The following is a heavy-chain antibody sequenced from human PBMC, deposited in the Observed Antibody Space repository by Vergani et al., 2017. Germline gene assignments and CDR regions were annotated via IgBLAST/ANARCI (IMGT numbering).Heavy chain of an antibody. Sequence: QVQLQLWGAGLLKPSETLSLTCAVYGVSFSGYYWTWIRQPPGKGLEWIGEINHSGSTNYNPSLKSRVTISVDTSKNQFSLKLSSVTAADTAVYYCARGGAAAYDYYYGLDVWGQETTVTVSS. CDR1: GVSFSGYY. J-gene: IGHJ6*02. CDR2: INHSGST. CDR3: ARGGAAAYDYYYGLDV. D-gene: IGHD6-13*01. V-gene: IGHV4-34*01.